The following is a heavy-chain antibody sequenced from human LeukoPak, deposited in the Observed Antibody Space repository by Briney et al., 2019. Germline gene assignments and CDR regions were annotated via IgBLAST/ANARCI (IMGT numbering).Heavy chain of an antibody. D-gene: IGHD2-15*01. CDR1: GFTFSSYA. CDR3: ALAAAASSFDY. J-gene: IGHJ4*02. V-gene: IGHV3-23*01. Sequence: GGSLRLSCAASGFTFSSYAMSWVRQAPGKGLEWVSAISGNGGSTYYADSVKGRFTISRDNSKNTLYLQMNSLRVEDTAVYYCALAAAASSFDYWGQGTLLTVSS. CDR2: ISGNGGST.